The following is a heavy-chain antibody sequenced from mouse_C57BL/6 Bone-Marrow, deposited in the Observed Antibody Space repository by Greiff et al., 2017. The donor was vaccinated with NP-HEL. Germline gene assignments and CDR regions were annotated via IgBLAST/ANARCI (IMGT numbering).Heavy chain of an antibody. CDR3: ARFYDGYYCDY. CDR1: GFTFSDYG. Sequence: EVMLVESGGGLVKPGGSLKLSCAASGFTFSDYGLHWVRQAPEKGLEWVAYISSGSSTIYSADTVKGRFTISRDNAKNTLFLQMTSLRSEDTAMYYCARFYDGYYCDYWGQGTTLTVSS. CDR2: ISSGSSTI. V-gene: IGHV5-17*01. J-gene: IGHJ2*01. D-gene: IGHD2-3*01.